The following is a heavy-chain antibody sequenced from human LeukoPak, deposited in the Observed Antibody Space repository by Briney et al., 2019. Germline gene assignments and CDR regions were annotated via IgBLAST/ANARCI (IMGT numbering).Heavy chain of an antibody. V-gene: IGHV4-30-4*08. CDR2: IYYSGST. D-gene: IGHD3-3*01. Sequence: SETLSLTCTVSGGSISSGDYYWSWIRQPPGKGLEWIGYIYYSGSTYYNPSLKSRVTISVDTSKNQFSLKLSSVTAADTAVYYCARALIFLAWFDPWGQGTLVTVSS. J-gene: IGHJ5*02. CDR3: ARALIFLAWFDP. CDR1: GGSISSGDYY.